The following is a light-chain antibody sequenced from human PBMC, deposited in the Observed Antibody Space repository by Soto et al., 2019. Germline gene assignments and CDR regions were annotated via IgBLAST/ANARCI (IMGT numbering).Light chain of an antibody. Sequence: DIVLTQSPGTLSLSPGERATLSCRASQSITNNYVAWYQQKPGQAPRLLIDDASVRATGVPDRFSGSGSGTYFTLTITRLEPDDFAVYYCQQCSYSPRTFGQGTKVEIK. J-gene: IGKJ1*01. CDR3: QQCSYSPRT. CDR2: DAS. CDR1: QSITNNY. V-gene: IGKV3-20*01.